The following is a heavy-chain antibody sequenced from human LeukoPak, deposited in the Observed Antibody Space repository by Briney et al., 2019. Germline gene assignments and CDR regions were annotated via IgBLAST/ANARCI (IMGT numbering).Heavy chain of an antibody. D-gene: IGHD2-2*02. CDR3: AKDPPRKSCSSTSCYTGYYFDY. CDR1: GFTFSSAW. J-gene: IGHJ4*02. CDR2: IKSKTDGGTT. Sequence: GGSLRLSCAASGFTFSSAWMSWVRQAPGKGLEWVGRIKSKTDGGTTEYAAPVNGRFTTSRDDSKNTLYVQMNSLRAEDTAVYYCAKDPPRKSCSSTSCYTGYYFDYWGQGTLVTVSS. V-gene: IGHV3-15*01.